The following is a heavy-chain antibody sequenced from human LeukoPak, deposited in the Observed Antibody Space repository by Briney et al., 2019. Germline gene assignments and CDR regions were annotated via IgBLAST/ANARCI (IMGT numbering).Heavy chain of an antibody. CDR2: INHSGST. Sequence: SETLSLTCAVYGGSFSGYYWSWIRQPPGKGLEWIGEINHSGSTNYNPSLKSRVTIPVDTSKNQFSLKLSSVTAADTAVYYCARFGSWGGIVFDYWGQGTLVTVSS. J-gene: IGHJ4*02. CDR1: GGSFSGYY. D-gene: IGHD1-26*01. CDR3: ARFGSWGGIVFDY. V-gene: IGHV4-34*01.